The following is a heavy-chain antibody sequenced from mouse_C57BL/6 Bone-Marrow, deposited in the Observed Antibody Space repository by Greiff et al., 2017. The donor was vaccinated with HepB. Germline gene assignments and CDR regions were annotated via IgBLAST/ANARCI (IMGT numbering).Heavy chain of an antibody. CDR3: AITGRGWYFDV. J-gene: IGHJ1*03. V-gene: IGHV3-6*01. CDR1: GYSITSGYY. CDR2: ISYDGSN. Sequence: EVQRVESGPGLVKPSQSLSLTCSVTGYSITSGYYWNWIRQFPGNKLEWMGYISYDGSNNYNPSLKNRISITRDTSKNQFFLKLNSVTTEDTATYYCAITGRGWYFDVWGTGTTVTVSS.